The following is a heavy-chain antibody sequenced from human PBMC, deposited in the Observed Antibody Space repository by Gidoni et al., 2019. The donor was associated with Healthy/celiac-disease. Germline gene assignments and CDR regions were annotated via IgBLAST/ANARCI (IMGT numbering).Heavy chain of an antibody. V-gene: IGHV4-39*01. CDR1: GGSISSSSDY. J-gene: IGHJ4*02. Sequence: QLQLQEAAPGLVKPPETLSPTCTAAGGSISSSSDYWGWIRQPRGKGLEWMGSSDYSGRTFYNPAFKSRVTISVDTSMNQFCLKLSSVTAADTAVYYCARRRYFDWLLWLDYFDYWGQGTLVTVSS. CDR3: ARRRYFDWLLWLDYFDY. CDR2: SDYSGRT. D-gene: IGHD3-9*01.